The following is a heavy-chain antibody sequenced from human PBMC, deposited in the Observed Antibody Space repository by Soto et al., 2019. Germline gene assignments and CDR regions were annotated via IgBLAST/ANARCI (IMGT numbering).Heavy chain of an antibody. Sequence: SQTLSLTCVLSGDSVTVITAGWNSISQSPSRGLEWLGRRYYRSKWYYDYAGSVKGGMTIYPETSRTQFSLQINSASPEDAALHSRGRAMLVPGHYYLDVWGQGTTVTVSS. CDR1: GDSVTVITAG. J-gene: IGHJ6*03. V-gene: IGHV6-1*01. CDR3: GRAMLVPGHYYLDV. CDR2: RYYRSKWYY. D-gene: IGHD6-6*01.